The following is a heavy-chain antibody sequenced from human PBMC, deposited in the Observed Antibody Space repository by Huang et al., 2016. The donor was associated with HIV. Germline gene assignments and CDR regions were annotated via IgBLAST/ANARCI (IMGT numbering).Heavy chain of an antibody. Sequence: EVQLLESGGGLVQPGGSLRLSCAASGFSFSGYGMRCGGNIFNSNAVRGRFTVSRDNSKNTLYLQMTTLRVEDTAVYFCVREGNPGSSWFFGDNWFDPWGQGTLVTVSP. CDR2: GGNI. D-gene: IGHD6-13*01. CDR1: GFSFSGYG. J-gene: IGHJ5*02. CDR3: VREGNPGSSWFFGDNWFDP. V-gene: IGHV3-23*05.